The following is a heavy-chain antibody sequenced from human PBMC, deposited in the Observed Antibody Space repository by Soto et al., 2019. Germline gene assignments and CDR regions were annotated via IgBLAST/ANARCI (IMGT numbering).Heavy chain of an antibody. CDR2: ISSSSSYI. CDR1: GFTFSSYS. V-gene: IGHV3-21*01. J-gene: IGHJ3*02. CDR3: AVGMVVAANDAFDI. Sequence: GGSLRLSCAASGFTFSSYSMNWVRQAPGKGLEWVSSISSSSSYIYYADSVKGRFTISRDNAKNSLYLQMNSLRAEDTAVYYCAVGMVVAANDAFDIWGQGTMVTVSS. D-gene: IGHD2-15*01.